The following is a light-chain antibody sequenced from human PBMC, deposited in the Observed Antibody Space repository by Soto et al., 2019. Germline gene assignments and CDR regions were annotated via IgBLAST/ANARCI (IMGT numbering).Light chain of an antibody. CDR1: QSVSSSY. V-gene: IGKV3-20*01. J-gene: IGKJ1*01. Sequence: EIVLTQSPGTLSLSPGERATLSCRASQSVSSSYFAWYQQRFGQAPRLLIYGASSRATGIPYRFSGSGSGTDFTLTISSLEPEDFAVYYCQQYGSSSWTFGQGTKVEIK. CDR2: GAS. CDR3: QQYGSSSWT.